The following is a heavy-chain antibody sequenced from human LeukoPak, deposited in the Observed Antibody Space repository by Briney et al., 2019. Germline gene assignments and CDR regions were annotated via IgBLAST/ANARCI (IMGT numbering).Heavy chain of an antibody. V-gene: IGHV3-30*03. CDR3: ARDTSYHYDRDGMDV. Sequence: PGRSLRLSCAASGFTFSSYGMHWVRQAPGKGLEWVAVISYDGSNKYYADSVKGRFTISRDNSKNTLYLQMNSLRAEDTAVYYCARDTSYHYDRDGMDVWGQGTTVTVSS. CDR2: ISYDGSNK. D-gene: IGHD3-22*01. J-gene: IGHJ6*02. CDR1: GFTFSSYG.